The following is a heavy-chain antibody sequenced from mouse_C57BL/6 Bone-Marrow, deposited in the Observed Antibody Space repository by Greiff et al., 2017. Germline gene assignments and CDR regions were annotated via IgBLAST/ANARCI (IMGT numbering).Heavy chain of an antibody. J-gene: IGHJ1*03. Sequence: VQLQQSGAELVRPGASVKLSCTASGFTFTDDYMHWVKQRPEQGLEWIGWIVPENGDTDYTTKFQGKATITADPSSNTAYLQLSSLTSEDTAVYYCTSWALDWYCDVWGTGTTVTVSA. CDR2: IVPENGDT. CDR1: GFTFTDDY. V-gene: IGHV14-4*01. CDR3: TSWALDWYCDV. D-gene: IGHD3-1*01.